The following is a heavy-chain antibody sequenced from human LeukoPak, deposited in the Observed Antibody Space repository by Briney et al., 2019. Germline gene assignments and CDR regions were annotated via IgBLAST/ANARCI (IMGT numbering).Heavy chain of an antibody. Sequence: SETLSLTCAVSGGSISSGGYSWSWIRQPPGKGLEWIGYIYHSGSTYYNPSLKSRVTISVDRSKNQFSLKLSSVTAADTAVYYCARAVGSSGPYNWLDPWGQGTLVTVSS. D-gene: IGHD3-22*01. CDR1: GGSISSGGYS. J-gene: IGHJ5*02. CDR2: IYHSGST. CDR3: ARAVGSSGPYNWLDP. V-gene: IGHV4-30-2*01.